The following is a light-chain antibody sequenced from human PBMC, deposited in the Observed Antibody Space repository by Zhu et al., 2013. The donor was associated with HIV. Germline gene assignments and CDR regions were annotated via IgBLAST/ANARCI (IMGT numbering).Light chain of an antibody. CDR3: QQYNNWPPLT. CDR1: RSVSSSY. V-gene: IGKV3D-15*01. Sequence: DIVLTQSPGTLSVSPGERATLSCRASRSVSSSYLTWYQQRPGQAPRLLIFGASSRASGIPDRFSGSGSGTEFTLTISSLQSEDFAVYYCQQYNNWPPLTFAEGPNGGDQT. J-gene: IGKJ4*01. CDR2: GAS.